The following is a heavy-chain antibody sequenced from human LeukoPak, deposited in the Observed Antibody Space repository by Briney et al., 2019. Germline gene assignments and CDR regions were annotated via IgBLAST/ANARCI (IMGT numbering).Heavy chain of an antibody. Sequence: SETLSLTCTVSGGSISSYYWSWIRQPPGKGLEWIGYIYYSGSTNYNPSLESRVTISVDTSKNQFSLKLSSVTAADTAVYYCARSPVYYDILTGYSNWFDPWGQGTLVTVSS. CDR3: ARSPVYYDILTGYSNWFDP. CDR1: GGSISSYY. J-gene: IGHJ5*02. V-gene: IGHV4-59*01. D-gene: IGHD3-9*01. CDR2: IYYSGST.